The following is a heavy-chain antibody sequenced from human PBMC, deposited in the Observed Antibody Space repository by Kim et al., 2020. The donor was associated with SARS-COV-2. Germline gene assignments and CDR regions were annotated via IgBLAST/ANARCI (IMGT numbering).Heavy chain of an antibody. V-gene: IGHV1-18*01. J-gene: IGHJ3*02. CDR3: ARTVTNFTDAFDI. Sequence: YAQKLQGRVTMTTDTSTSTAYMELRSLRSDDTAVYYCARTVTNFTDAFDIWGQGTMVTVSS. D-gene: IGHD4-17*01.